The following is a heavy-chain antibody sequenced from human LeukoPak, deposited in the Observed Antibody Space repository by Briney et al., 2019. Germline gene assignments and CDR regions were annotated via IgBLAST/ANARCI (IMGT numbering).Heavy chain of an antibody. V-gene: IGHV4-39*01. Sequence: SETLSLTCTVSGGSISSSSYYWGWIRQPPGKGLEWIGSIYYSGSTYYNPSLKSRVTISVDTSKNQFSLKLSSVTAADTAVYYCARGPSLYSSGWHEFDYWGQGTLVTVSS. CDR2: IYYSGST. CDR3: ARGPSLYSSGWHEFDY. CDR1: GGSISSSSYY. D-gene: IGHD6-19*01. J-gene: IGHJ4*02.